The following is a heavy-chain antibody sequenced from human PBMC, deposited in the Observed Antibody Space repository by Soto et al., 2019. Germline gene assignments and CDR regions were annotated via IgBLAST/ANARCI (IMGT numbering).Heavy chain of an antibody. Sequence: QVQLVQSGAEVKKPGASVKVSCKASGYTFTSYAMHWVRQAPGQRLEWMGWINAGNGNTKYSQKFPDRVTITRDTSASTAYMELSSLRSEDTALYYCARGFPLFMGYWGQGTLVTVSS. D-gene: IGHD3-10*01. J-gene: IGHJ4*02. V-gene: IGHV1-3*01. CDR1: GYTFTSYA. CDR2: INAGNGNT. CDR3: ARGFPLFMGY.